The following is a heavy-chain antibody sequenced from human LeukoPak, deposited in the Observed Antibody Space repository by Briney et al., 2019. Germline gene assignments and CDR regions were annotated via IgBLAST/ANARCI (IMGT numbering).Heavy chain of an antibody. D-gene: IGHD1-7*01. Sequence: GGSLRLSCTASGFTFGNYWMHWVCQTPGKGLVWVSRVNSDGSSTSYADSVKGRFTISRDNAKNTLYLQMNSLRAEDTAVYYCARENYLSYWGQGTLVTVSS. V-gene: IGHV3-74*01. CDR2: VNSDGSST. CDR1: GFTFGNYW. CDR3: ARENYLSY. J-gene: IGHJ4*02.